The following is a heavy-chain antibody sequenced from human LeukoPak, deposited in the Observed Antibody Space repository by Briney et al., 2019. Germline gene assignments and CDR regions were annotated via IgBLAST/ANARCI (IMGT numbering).Heavy chain of an antibody. CDR2: VRWDSGSL. V-gene: IGHV3-9*01. J-gene: IGHJ4*02. Sequence: QPGGSLRLSCAASGFTIHDYAIHWVRQAPGQGLEWVSGVRWDSGSLGYADSVKGRFTISRDNAKNSLYLQMNSLRAEDTALYYCAKDRTGYYDSSGYFDYWGQGTLVTVSS. CDR3: AKDRTGYYDSSGYFDY. D-gene: IGHD3-22*01. CDR1: GFTIHDYA.